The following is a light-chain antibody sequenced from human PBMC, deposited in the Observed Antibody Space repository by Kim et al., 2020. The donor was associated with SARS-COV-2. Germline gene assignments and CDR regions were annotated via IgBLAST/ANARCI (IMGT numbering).Light chain of an antibody. CDR3: NSRDSSGNHVA. V-gene: IGLV3-19*01. J-gene: IGLJ2*01. CDR1: SLRSYY. Sequence: SSELTQDPAVSVALGQTVRITCQGDSLRSYYASWYQQKPGQAPVLVIYGKNNRPSGIPDRFSCSSSGNTASLSITGAQAEDEADYYCNSRDSSGNHVAFG. CDR2: GKN.